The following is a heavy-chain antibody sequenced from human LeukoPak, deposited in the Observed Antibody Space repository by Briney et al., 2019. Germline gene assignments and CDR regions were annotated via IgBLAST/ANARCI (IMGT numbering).Heavy chain of an antibody. CDR1: GGSVSSYY. V-gene: IGHV4-59*02. D-gene: IGHD1-7*01. CDR3: ARDNWNYGSSMDV. Sequence: PSETLSLTCTVSGGSVSSYYWSWLRQPPGKGLEWLGYIYYSGSTNYNPSLKSRVTISVDTSKNQFSLKLSSVTAADTAVYHCARDNWNYGSSMDVWGQGTTVTVSS. CDR2: IYYSGST. J-gene: IGHJ6*02.